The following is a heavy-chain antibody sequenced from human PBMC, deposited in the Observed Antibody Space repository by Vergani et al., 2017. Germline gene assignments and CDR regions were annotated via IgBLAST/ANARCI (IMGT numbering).Heavy chain of an antibody. CDR1: GITFWKFG. CDR3: AKEVSGVYRLPRCCYYMFV. CDR2: ISWNSGNI. V-gene: IGHV3-9*01. J-gene: IGHJ6*03. Sequence: EVDLVESGGGLAQPGGSLRLSCEASGITFWKFGMHWVRQGPGKGLEWVSGISWNSGNIGYADSVKGRFTISRDNAKTYLFLQMDSLRAEDTDLYYCAKEVSGVYRLPRCCYYMFVWGRRATVSVSS. D-gene: IGHD2-8*01.